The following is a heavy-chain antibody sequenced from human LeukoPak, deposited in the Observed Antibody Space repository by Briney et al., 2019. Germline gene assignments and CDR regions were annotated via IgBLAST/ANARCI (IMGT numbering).Heavy chain of an antibody. D-gene: IGHD4-23*01. V-gene: IGHV3-7*01. CDR2: IKHDGSDK. Sequence: PGGSLRLSCAASGFTVRSSYMSWVRQAPGKGLEWVANIKHDGSDKYYVDSVKGRFTISRDNAKNSLFLQMNSLRAEDTAVYFCASGGDFFVYWGQGTLVTVSS. J-gene: IGHJ4*02. CDR3: ASGGDFFVY. CDR1: GFTVRSSY.